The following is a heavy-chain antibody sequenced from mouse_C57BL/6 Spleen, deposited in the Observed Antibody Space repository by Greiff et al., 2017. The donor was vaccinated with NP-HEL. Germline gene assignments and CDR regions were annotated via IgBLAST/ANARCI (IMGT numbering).Heavy chain of an antibody. CDR3: ARYGNYSFAY. Sequence: DVKLVESGGGLVQPGGSLSLSCAASGFTFTDYYMSWVRQPPGKALEWLGFIRNKANGYTTEYSASVKGRFTISRDNSQSILYLQMNALRAEDSATYYCARYGNYSFAYWGQGTLVTVSA. CDR2: IRNKANGYTT. V-gene: IGHV7-3*01. D-gene: IGHD2-1*01. J-gene: IGHJ3*01. CDR1: GFTFTDYY.